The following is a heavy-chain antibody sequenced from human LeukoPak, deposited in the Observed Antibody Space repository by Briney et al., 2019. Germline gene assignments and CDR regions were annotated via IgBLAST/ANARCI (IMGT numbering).Heavy chain of an antibody. CDR2: ISYDGSSK. CDR3: AKLTNSWFDP. CDR1: GFTFSTYA. V-gene: IGHV3-30*04. Sequence: GGSLRLSCAASGFTFSTYAMHWVRQAPGKGLEWVAVISYDGSSKYYADSVKGRFTISRDNSKNTLYLQMNSLRAEDTAVYYCAKLTNSWFDPWGQGTLVAVSS. J-gene: IGHJ5*02. D-gene: IGHD2-2*01.